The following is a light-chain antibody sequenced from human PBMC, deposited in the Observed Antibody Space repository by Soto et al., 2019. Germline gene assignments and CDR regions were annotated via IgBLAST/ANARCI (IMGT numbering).Light chain of an antibody. V-gene: IGLV1-44*01. Sequence: QSVLTQPPSASGTPGQRVIISCSGSSSHIGSNTVNWYQQLPGTAPKLLIYSNNQRPSGVPDRFSGSKSGTSASLAISGLQSEDEADYYCAAWDDSLSGRYVFGTGTKVT. J-gene: IGLJ1*01. CDR2: SNN. CDR3: AAWDDSLSGRYV. CDR1: SSHIGSNT.